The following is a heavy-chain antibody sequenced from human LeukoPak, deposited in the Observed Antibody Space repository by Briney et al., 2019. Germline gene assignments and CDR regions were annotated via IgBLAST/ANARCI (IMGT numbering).Heavy chain of an antibody. D-gene: IGHD6-6*01. CDR2: INHSGST. Sequence: PSETLSLTCAVYGGSFSGYYWSWIRQPTGKGLEWIGEINHSGSTNYNPSLKSRVTISVDTSKNQFSLKLSSVTAADTAVYYCARAPSVRPIDYWGQGTLVTVSS. J-gene: IGHJ4*02. CDR1: GGSFSGYY. V-gene: IGHV4-34*01. CDR3: ARAPSVRPIDY.